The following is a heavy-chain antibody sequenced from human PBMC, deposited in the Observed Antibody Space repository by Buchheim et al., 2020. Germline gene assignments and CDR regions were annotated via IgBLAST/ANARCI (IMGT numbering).Heavy chain of an antibody. J-gene: IGHJ6*02. CDR3: ARVRIWGTSNYYGMDV. CDR1: GFTSIIFG. Sequence: EVQLVESGGGLVQPGGSLRPSCAASGFTSIIFGMNWVRQPPGKGLEGVSYINPSGTTISYAASVRGRFTMSRDTAKHQLYLQMDSLRAEDTAVYYCARVRIWGTSNYYGMDVWGQGTT. V-gene: IGHV3-48*01. D-gene: IGHD7-27*01. CDR2: INPSGTTI.